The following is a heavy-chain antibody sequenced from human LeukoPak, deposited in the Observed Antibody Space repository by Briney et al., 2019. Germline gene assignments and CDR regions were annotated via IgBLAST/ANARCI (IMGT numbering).Heavy chain of an antibody. CDR2: ISSSSSTI. CDR1: GFTFSGYS. J-gene: IGHJ3*02. CDR3: ARTSVAGDRDAFDI. V-gene: IGHV3-48*01. D-gene: IGHD6-19*01. Sequence: PGGSLRLSCAASGFTFSGYSMNWVRQAPGKGLEWVSYISSSSSTIHYADSVKGRFIISRDNAKNSLYLQMNSLRAEDTAVYYCARTSVAGDRDAFDIWGQGTMVTVSS.